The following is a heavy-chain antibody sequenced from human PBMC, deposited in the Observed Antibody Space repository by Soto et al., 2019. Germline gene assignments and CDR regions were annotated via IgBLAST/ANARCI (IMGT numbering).Heavy chain of an antibody. D-gene: IGHD4-4*01. J-gene: IGHJ3*01. Sequence: ASETLSLTCTVSGGSISSSSYYWGWIRQPPGKGLEWIGSIFHSGSTHYDPPLKSRVTISVDTSKNHFSLNLTSVTAADTAVYYCARLQSVGNAIDVPGQATMVTVSS. V-gene: IGHV4-39*02. CDR1: GGSISSSSYY. CDR3: ARLQSVGNAIDV. CDR2: IFHSGST.